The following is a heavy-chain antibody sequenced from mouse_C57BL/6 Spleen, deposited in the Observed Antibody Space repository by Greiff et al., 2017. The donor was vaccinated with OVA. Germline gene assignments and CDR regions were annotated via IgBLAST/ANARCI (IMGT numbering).Heavy chain of an antibody. V-gene: IGHV2-6-1*01. CDR1: GFSLTSYG. Sequence: VKLMESGPGLVAPSQSLSITCTVSGFSLTSYGVHWVRQPPGKGLEWLVVIWSDGSTTYNSALKSRLSISKDNSKSQVFLKMNSLHTDDTAMYYCARHPDGYYANYYAMDYWGQGTSVTVSS. CDR2: IWSDGST. J-gene: IGHJ4*01. CDR3: ARHPDGYYANYYAMDY. D-gene: IGHD2-3*01.